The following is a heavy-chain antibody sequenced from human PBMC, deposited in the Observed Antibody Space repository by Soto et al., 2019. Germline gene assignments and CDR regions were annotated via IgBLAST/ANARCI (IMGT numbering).Heavy chain of an antibody. D-gene: IGHD2-2*01. V-gene: IGHV1-69*02. Sequence: SVKVSCKASGGTFSSYTISWVRQAPGQGLEWMGRIIPILGIANYAQKFQGRVTITADKSTSTAYMELSSLRSEDTAVHCCSRGPAAQGGGYFFDYWGPGSLVSVFS. CDR2: IIPILGIA. CDR1: GGTFSSYT. J-gene: IGHJ4*02. CDR3: SRGPAAQGGGYFFDY.